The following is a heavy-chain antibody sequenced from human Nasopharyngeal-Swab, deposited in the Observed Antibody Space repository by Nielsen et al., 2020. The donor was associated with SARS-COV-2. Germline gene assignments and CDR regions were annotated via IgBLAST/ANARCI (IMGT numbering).Heavy chain of an antibody. V-gene: IGHV1-8*01. CDR3: ARWVTTWSRYYYGMDV. J-gene: IGHJ6*02. CDR2: MNPYSGNT. Sequence: WVRQAPGQGLEWMGWMNPYSGNTGYAQKFQGRVTMTRNTSISTAYMELSSLRSEDTAVYYCARWVTTWSRYYYGMDVWGQGTTVTVSS. D-gene: IGHD4-17*01.